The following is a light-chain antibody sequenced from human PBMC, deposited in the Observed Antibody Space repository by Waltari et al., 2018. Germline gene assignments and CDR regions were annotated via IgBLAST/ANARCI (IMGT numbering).Light chain of an antibody. Sequence: QSALTQPASVSGSPGQSITIPCTGTSSGVGRYNLVSWYQQHPGKAPKLMIYEGSKRPSGVSNRFSGSKSGNTASLTISGLQAEDEADYYCCSYAGAVFGGGTKLTIL. CDR1: SSGVGRYNL. J-gene: IGLJ3*02. CDR3: CSYAGAV. V-gene: IGLV2-23*01. CDR2: EGS.